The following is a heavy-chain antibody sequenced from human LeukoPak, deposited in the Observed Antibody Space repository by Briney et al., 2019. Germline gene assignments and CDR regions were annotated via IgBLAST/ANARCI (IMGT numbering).Heavy chain of an antibody. CDR2: IFQSGPS. J-gene: IGHJ5*02. V-gene: IGHV4-59*12. CDR3: ARELWFVNAPGSWLDP. CDR1: GGSISSYY. Sequence: SETLSLTCTVSGGSISSYYWSWIRQPSGKGLEWIGYIFQSGPSYYNPSLKSRVTISVDRSKNQFSLRLTSVTAADTAVYYCARELWFVNAPGSWLDPWGQGILVTVSS. D-gene: IGHD3-10*01.